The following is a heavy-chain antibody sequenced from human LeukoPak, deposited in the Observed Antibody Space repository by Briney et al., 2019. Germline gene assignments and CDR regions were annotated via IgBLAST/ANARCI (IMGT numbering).Heavy chain of an antibody. CDR3: AKGLSSSTWADFDS. J-gene: IGHJ4*02. CDR1: GFTFSLYA. V-gene: IGHV3-23*01. Sequence: GGSLRLSCAASGFTFSLYAMTWVRQAPGKRLEWVSGISVSGDNTHYADSMKGRFTISRNSYKNKVPVQMNRLRLEATAVYYCAKGLSSSTWADFDSWGQGTLVTVSS. D-gene: IGHD6-13*01. CDR2: ISVSGDNT.